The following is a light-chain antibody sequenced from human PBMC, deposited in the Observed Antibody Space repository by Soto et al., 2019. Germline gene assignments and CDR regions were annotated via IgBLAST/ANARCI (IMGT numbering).Light chain of an antibody. CDR3: QQYTDRPRT. CDR1: QSVSSSS. Sequence: EIVLTQSPGTLSLSPGERSTLSCSASQSVSSSSLAWYQQKPGQAPRLLIYDTSSRATGIPDRFSGSGSGTDFTLTISRLEPEDFAVYFCQQYTDRPRTFGQGTKWIS. CDR2: DTS. J-gene: IGKJ1*01. V-gene: IGKV3-20*01.